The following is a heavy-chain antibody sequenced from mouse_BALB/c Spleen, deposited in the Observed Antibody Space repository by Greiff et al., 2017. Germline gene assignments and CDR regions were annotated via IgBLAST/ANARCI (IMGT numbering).Heavy chain of an antibody. CDR1: GYSITSGYY. CDR3: AREEQLGFYYFDY. Sequence: VKLQESGPGLVKPSQSLSLTCSVTGYSITSGYYWNWIRQFPGNKLEWMGYISYDGSNNYNPSLKNRISITRDTSKNQFFLKLNSVTTEDTATYYCAREEQLGFYYFDYWGQGTTLTVSS. D-gene: IGHD3-1*01. J-gene: IGHJ2*01. CDR2: ISYDGSN. V-gene: IGHV3-6*02.